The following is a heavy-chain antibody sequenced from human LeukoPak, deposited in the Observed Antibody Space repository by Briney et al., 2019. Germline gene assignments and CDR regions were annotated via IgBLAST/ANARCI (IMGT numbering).Heavy chain of an antibody. CDR3: AKYEAYYYDSSGYRPFDN. J-gene: IGHJ4*02. CDR1: GFTFSDYY. D-gene: IGHD3-22*01. Sequence: GGSLRLSCAASGFTFSDYYMSWIRQAPGKGLEWVSYISSSGSTIYYADSVKGRFTISRDNSKNTLYLQVNSLRAEDTAVYYCAKYEAYYYDSSGYRPFDNWGQGTLVTVSS. V-gene: IGHV3-11*01. CDR2: ISSSGSTI.